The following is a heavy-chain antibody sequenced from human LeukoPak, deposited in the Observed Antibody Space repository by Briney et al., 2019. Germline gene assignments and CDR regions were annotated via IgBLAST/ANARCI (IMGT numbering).Heavy chain of an antibody. D-gene: IGHD2-21*02. CDR3: ARDYCGGDCPYGMDV. V-gene: IGHV3-11*01. CDR1: GFTFSDYY. Sequence: GGSLRLSCAASGFTFSDYYMSWTRQAPGKGLEWVSYISSSGSTIYYADSVKGRFTISGDNAKNSLYLQMNSLRAEDTAVYYCARDYCGGDCPYGMDVWGQGTTVTVSS. J-gene: IGHJ6*02. CDR2: ISSSGSTI.